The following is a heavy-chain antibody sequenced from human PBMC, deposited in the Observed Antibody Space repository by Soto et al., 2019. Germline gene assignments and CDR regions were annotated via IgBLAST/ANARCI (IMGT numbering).Heavy chain of an antibody. CDR2: INPSGGST. D-gene: IGHD3-10*01. CDR3: ARDPGAPILLWFGESTTPFDY. CDR1: GYTFTSYY. J-gene: IGHJ4*02. Sequence: GCGLDPSAASVKVSCKASGYTFTSYYMHWVRQAPGQGLEWMGIINPSGGSTSYAQKFQGRVTMTRDTSTSTVYMELSSLRSEDTAVYYCARDPGAPILLWFGESTTPFDYWGQGTLVTVSS. V-gene: IGHV1-46*03.